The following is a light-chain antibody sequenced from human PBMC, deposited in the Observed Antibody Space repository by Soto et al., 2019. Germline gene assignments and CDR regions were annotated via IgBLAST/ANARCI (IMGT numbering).Light chain of an antibody. CDR2: DVS. V-gene: IGLV2-14*01. J-gene: IGLJ2*01. CDR3: SSYTSSSTLVV. Sequence: QSALTQPASVSGSPGPSITLSCTGTSSDVGGYNYVSWYQQHPGKARKLMIYDVSNRPSGVSNRFSGSKSGNTASLTISGHQAEDEADYYCSSYTSSSTLVVFGGGTKLTVL. CDR1: SSDVGGYNY.